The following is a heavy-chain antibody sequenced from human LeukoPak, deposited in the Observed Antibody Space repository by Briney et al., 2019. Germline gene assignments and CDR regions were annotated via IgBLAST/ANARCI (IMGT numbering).Heavy chain of an antibody. Sequence: PGGSLRLSCVASGFTFSSYGMHWVRQAPGKGLEWVAFIRFGGSYDYYADSVKGRFTISRDNSKNTLYLQMNSLRVEDTAVYYCARDPRWLQSGPDYWGQGTLVTVSS. CDR1: GFTFSSYG. CDR2: IRFGGSYD. V-gene: IGHV3-30*02. D-gene: IGHD5-24*01. CDR3: ARDPRWLQSGPDY. J-gene: IGHJ4*02.